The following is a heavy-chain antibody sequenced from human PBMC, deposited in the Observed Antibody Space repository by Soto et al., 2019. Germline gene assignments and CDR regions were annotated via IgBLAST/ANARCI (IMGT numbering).Heavy chain of an antibody. D-gene: IGHD2-15*01. CDR3: ARDLLGYCSGGSCYAHDQSYYYYYMDV. CDR1: GFTFSSYW. CDR2: IKQDGSEK. Sequence: EVQLVESGGGLVQPGGSLRLSCAASGFTFSSYWMSWVRQAPGKGLEWVANIKQDGSEKYYVDSVKGRFTISRDNAKNSLYLQMNSLTAEDTAVYYCARDLLGYCSGGSCYAHDQSYYYYYMDVWGKGPTVTVSS. V-gene: IGHV3-7*01. J-gene: IGHJ6*03.